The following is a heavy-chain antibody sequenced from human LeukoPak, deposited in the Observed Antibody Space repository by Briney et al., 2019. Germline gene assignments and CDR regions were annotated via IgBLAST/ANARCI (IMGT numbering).Heavy chain of an antibody. CDR1: GFTLSSYE. CDR3: AKDRQYYYDSSGYHDY. Sequence: GGSLRLSCTGSGFTLSSYEMTWIRQAPGKGLEWVSSIDYSGESPYYADSVKGRFTISIDNSKNTLYLQMNSLSAEDTAVYYCAKDRQYYYDSSGYHDYWGQGTLVTVSS. J-gene: IGHJ4*02. V-gene: IGHV3-23*01. CDR2: IDYSGESP. D-gene: IGHD3-22*01.